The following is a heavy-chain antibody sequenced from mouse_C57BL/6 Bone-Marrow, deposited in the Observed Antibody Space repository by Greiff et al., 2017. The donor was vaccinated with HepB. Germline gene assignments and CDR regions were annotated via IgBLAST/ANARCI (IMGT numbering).Heavy chain of an antibody. CDR3: ARSGYYDDGYYYAMDY. D-gene: IGHD2-4*01. J-gene: IGHJ4*01. Sequence: QVQLQQPGAELVKPGASVKLSCKASGYTFTSYWMHWVKQRPGQGLEWIGMIHPNSGSTNYNEKFKSKATLTVDKSSSTAYMQLSSLTSEDSAVYYCARSGYYDDGYYYAMDYWGQGTSVTVSS. CDR1: GYTFTSYW. V-gene: IGHV1-64*01. CDR2: IHPNSGST.